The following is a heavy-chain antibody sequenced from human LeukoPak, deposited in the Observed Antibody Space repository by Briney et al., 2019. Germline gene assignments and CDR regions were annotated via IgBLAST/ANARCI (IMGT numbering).Heavy chain of an antibody. V-gene: IGHV3-11*04. J-gene: IGHJ4*02. D-gene: IGHD3-16*01. CDR3: ARVKGSYATDY. Sequence: PGGSLRHSCAASGFTFSDYYMSWLRQAPGKGLEWVSYISSSGITMSYADSVKGRFTISRDNAKNSLYLQMSSLRAEDAAVYYCARVKGSYATDYWGQGALVTVSS. CDR1: GFTFSDYY. CDR2: ISSSGITM.